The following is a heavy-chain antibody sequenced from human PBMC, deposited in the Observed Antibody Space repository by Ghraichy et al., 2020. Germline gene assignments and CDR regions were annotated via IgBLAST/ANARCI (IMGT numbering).Heavy chain of an antibody. J-gene: IGHJ6*02. CDR3: ARVGPSSTSYAMDA. CDR1: GFNVSSNY. V-gene: IGHV3-53*01. D-gene: IGHD6-6*01. CDR2: SYRGDSS. Sequence: GGSLRLSCTASGFNVSSNYMSWVRQAPGKGLEWVSVSYRGDSSYYAGAVKGRFTMSRDNSKNTVDLQMNSVRVEDTAVYYCARVGPSSTSYAMDAWGQGTTVTVS.